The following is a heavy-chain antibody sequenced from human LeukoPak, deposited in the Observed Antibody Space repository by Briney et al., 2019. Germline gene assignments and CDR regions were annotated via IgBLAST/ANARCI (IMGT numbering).Heavy chain of an antibody. Sequence: ASVKVSCKASGYTFTSYANHWVRQAPGQRLEWMGWINAGNGHTKYSHEFQGRVTITRDTSASTAYMELSSLRSEDMAVYYCARVVRYSSGPLTDLLPYYFDYWGQGTLVTVFS. J-gene: IGHJ4*02. V-gene: IGHV1-3*03. CDR3: ARVVRYSSGPLTDLLPYYFDY. CDR1: GYTFTSYA. D-gene: IGHD6-19*01. CDR2: INAGNGHT.